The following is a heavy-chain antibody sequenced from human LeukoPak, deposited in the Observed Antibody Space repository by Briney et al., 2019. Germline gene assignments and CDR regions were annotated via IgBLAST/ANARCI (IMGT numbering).Heavy chain of an antibody. Sequence: PGGSLRLSCAASGFTFSGYGKHWVRQAPGKGLEWVAVIWYDGSNKYYADSVKGRFTISRDNSKNTLYLQMNSLRAEDTAVYYCAKHRGESSGHRDAFDIWGQGTMVTVSS. CDR2: IWYDGSNK. V-gene: IGHV3-33*06. J-gene: IGHJ3*02. D-gene: IGHD6-19*01. CDR1: GFTFSGYG. CDR3: AKHRGESSGHRDAFDI.